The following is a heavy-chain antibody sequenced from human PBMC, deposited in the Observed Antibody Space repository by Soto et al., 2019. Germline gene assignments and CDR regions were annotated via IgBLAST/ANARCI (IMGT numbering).Heavy chain of an antibody. CDR2: FNPNSGGT. Sequence: QVQLVQSGAEVKKPGASVKVSCKASGYIFTGYYMHWLRQAPGQGLEWVGWFNPNSGGTKYVQKFQGRVTMTNDTSINTAYMELSGLISDDTAVYYCARGDFDSSANYYAGWFDPWGQGTLVTVSS. CDR3: ARGDFDSSANYYAGWFDP. CDR1: GYIFTGYY. D-gene: IGHD3-22*01. J-gene: IGHJ5*02. V-gene: IGHV1-2*02.